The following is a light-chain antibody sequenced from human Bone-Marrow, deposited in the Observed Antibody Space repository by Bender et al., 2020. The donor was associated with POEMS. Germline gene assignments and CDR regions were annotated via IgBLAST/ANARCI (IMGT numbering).Light chain of an antibody. CDR1: DLAFKY. Sequence: SYELIQAPSVSVSPGQTARITCSGRDLAFKYTCWYSQRPGQPPVLVIYQDDKRPLGIPERFSGSTSGNTATLTLRGAQPMDEADYFCQVWDKSAAVFGGGTRLIVL. CDR2: QDD. CDR3: QVWDKSAAV. V-gene: IGLV3-1*01. J-gene: IGLJ2*01.